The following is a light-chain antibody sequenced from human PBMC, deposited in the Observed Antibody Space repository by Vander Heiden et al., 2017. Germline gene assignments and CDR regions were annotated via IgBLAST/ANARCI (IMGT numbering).Light chain of an antibody. CDR3: ATWDNCLSGRGI. J-gene: IGLJ2*01. Sequence: QSVLTQPRAASGTVGKGVTIFCSGSMSNIGVNLVYWYQQFPGTATKLLIYSDTQRPSGVPDRFSGSKSGPSASLAISGLRSEDEADYYCATWDNCLSGRGIFGGGTKLTVV. CDR2: SDT. V-gene: IGLV1-47*02. CDR1: MSNIGVNL.